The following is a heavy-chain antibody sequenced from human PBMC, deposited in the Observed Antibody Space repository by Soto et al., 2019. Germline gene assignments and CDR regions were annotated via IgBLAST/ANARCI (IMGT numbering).Heavy chain of an antibody. CDR1: GFSLRTSGVG. CDR2: IYWNDDK. J-gene: IGHJ5*02. D-gene: IGHD6-19*01. CDR3: AKSGSGGWYGWFDP. Sequence: QITLKESGPTLVKPTQTLTLTCIFSGFSLRTSGVGVGWIRQPPGKALEWLGFIYWNDDKRYSPSLKSRLTITKDISKNRVVLTMTNMDPVDTATYYCAKSGSGGWYGWFDPWGEGTLVTVSS. V-gene: IGHV2-5*01.